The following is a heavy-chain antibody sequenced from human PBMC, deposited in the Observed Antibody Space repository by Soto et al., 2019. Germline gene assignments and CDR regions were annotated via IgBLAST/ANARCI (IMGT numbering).Heavy chain of an antibody. D-gene: IGHD7-27*01. J-gene: IGHJ4*02. CDR2: IYHSGSI. V-gene: IGHV4-4*02. CDR1: NASISSRKW. Sequence: SETLSLTCTVSNASISSRKWWTWVRQTPGKGLEWIGEIYHSGSINHNPSLKSRVTMSVDKSNNQFSLKLSSVTAADTAVYYCAKNWNWGSLVHWGQGTLVTVSS. CDR3: AKNWNWGSLVH.